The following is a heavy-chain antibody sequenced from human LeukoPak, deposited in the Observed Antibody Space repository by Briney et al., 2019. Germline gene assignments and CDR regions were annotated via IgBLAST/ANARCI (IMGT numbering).Heavy chain of an antibody. CDR2: IYYSGST. CDR3: ARPDDGAFDF. V-gene: IGHV4-39*01. CDR1: GGSISSSSYY. D-gene: IGHD3-10*01. Sequence: SETLSLTCTVSGGSISSSSYYWGWIRQPPGKGLEWIGNIYYSGSTYYNPSLKSRVTISLDTSKNQFSLKLSSVTAADTAVYYCARPDDGAFDFWGQGTMVTVST. J-gene: IGHJ3*01.